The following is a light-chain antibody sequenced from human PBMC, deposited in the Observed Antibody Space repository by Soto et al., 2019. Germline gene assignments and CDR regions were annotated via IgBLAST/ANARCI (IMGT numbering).Light chain of an antibody. V-gene: IGKV3-15*01. CDR1: QSVSSN. Sequence: EIVMTQSPATLSVSPAERATLSCRASQSVSSNLSWYQQKPGQAPRLLINGASTRATGIPARFSGSGSGTEFTLTLSSLQFEDFAVYYCQQYNNWPPVTFGQGTKVDIK. J-gene: IGKJ1*01. CDR3: QQYNNWPPVT. CDR2: GAS.